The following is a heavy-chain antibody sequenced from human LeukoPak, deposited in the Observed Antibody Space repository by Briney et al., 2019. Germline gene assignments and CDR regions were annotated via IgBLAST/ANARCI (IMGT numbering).Heavy chain of an antibody. D-gene: IGHD3-9*01. CDR3: ALILTGYSWYYFDY. J-gene: IGHJ4*02. Sequence: SGESLKISCKGSGYSFTSYWIGSVRQMPGKCLEWMGIIYPGDSDTRYSPSFRGQVTLSADKSISTAYLQWSSLKASDTAMYYCALILTGYSWYYFDYWGQGTLVTVSS. CDR2: IYPGDSDT. V-gene: IGHV5-51*01. CDR1: GYSFTSYW.